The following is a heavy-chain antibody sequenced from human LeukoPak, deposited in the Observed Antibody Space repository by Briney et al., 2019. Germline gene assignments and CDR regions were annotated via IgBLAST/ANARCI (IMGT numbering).Heavy chain of an antibody. Sequence: GGSLRLSCAASGLSFSSSWMSWVRQAPGKGLEWVTNMNQDESQKYYVDSVKGRFTISRDNAKNSLYLQMNSLRAEDTAIYYCARDPAWGALDYWGQGTLVTVAS. CDR3: ARDPAWGALDY. J-gene: IGHJ4*02. CDR1: GLSFSSSW. D-gene: IGHD7-27*01. CDR2: MNQDESQK. V-gene: IGHV3-7*03.